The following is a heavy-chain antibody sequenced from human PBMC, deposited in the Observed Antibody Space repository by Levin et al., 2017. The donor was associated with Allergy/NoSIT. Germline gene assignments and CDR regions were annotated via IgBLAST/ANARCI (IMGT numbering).Heavy chain of an antibody. Sequence: SETLSLTCTVSGGSISNFYWSWIRQPPGKGLELIGYMYYSGSTNYNPSLKNRVTISADTSKNQFSLKLTSVTAADTAVYYCASRYCDRTSCYAANIPMGKDAFHFWGQGTMVTVSS. CDR2: MYYSGST. V-gene: IGHV4-59*01. CDR3: ASRYCDRTSCYAANIPMGKDAFHF. J-gene: IGHJ3*01. D-gene: IGHD2-2*01. CDR1: GGSISNFY.